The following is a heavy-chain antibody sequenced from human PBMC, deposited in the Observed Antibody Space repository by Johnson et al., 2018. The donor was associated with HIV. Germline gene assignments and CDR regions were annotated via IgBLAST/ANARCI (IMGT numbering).Heavy chain of an antibody. Sequence: QVQLVESGGGLVQPGGSRRLSCTASGFTFSNAWMSWVRQAPGKGLEWVEVISYDGSSNFHIDSVKGRFTISRDNSENTLYLQMNSLSPEDTAIYYCAKDTAMVRSSAAFDIWGQGTMVTV. J-gene: IGHJ3*02. CDR2: ISYDGSSN. CDR3: AKDTAMVRSSAAFDI. D-gene: IGHD5-18*01. CDR1: GFTFSNAW. V-gene: IGHV3-30*18.